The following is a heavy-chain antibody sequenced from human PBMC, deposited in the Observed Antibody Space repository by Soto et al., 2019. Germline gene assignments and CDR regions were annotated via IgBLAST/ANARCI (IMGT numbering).Heavy chain of an antibody. V-gene: IGHV3-23*01. CDR2: ISGSGGST. CDR1: GFTFSSYA. J-gene: IGHJ4*02. CDR3: AKPWDSSGYYEAYFDY. Sequence: EVQLLESGGGLVQPGGSLRLSCAASGFTFSSYAMSWVRQAPGKGLEWVSAISGSGGSTYYADSVKGRFTISRDNSKNTLYLQMNSLRAEDTGVYYCAKPWDSSGYYEAYFDYWGQGTLVTVSS. D-gene: IGHD3-22*01.